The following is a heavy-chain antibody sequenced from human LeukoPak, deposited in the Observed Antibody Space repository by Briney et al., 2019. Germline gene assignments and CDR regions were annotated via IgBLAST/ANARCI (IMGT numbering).Heavy chain of an antibody. Sequence: GESLQISCKGSGYSFTSYWIGWVRQMPGKGLEWMGIIYPGDSDTRYSPSFQGQVTISADKSISTAYLQWSSLKASDTAMYYCARREYSNYEDYYYYGMDVWGQGTTVTVSS. CDR3: ARREYSNYEDYYYYGMDV. CDR2: IYPGDSDT. D-gene: IGHD4-4*01. CDR1: GYSFTSYW. V-gene: IGHV5-51*01. J-gene: IGHJ6*02.